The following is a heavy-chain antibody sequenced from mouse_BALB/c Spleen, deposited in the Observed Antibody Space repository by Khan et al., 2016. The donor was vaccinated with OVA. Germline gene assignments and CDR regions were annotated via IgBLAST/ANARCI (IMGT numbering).Heavy chain of an antibody. J-gene: IGHJ1*01. CDR1: GYSFTNYS. Sequence: EVQLQQSGPELVKPGASVKLSCKASGYSFTNYSMTWVKQSHGKSLEWIGAFNPNNGDIFYNQKFKGRATLTVDKPSSTDYMQLNSLTSEDSAVYYCVRGLFDVWGAGTTVTVSS. CDR2: FNPNNGDI. V-gene: IGHV1-26*01. CDR3: VRGLFDV.